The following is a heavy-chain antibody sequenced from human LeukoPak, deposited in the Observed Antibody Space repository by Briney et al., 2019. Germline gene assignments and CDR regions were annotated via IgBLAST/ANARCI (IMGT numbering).Heavy chain of an antibody. V-gene: IGHV3-23*01. CDR2: ISGSGGST. Sequence: GGSLRLSCAASGFTFSSYAMSWVRQAPGKGLEWVSAISGSGGSTYYADSVKGRFTISRDNSKNTLYLQMNSLRAEDTAVYYCAKDRGWGSWYLVPSNFDYWGQGTLVTVSS. D-gene: IGHD6-13*01. CDR3: AKDRGWGSWYLVPSNFDY. J-gene: IGHJ4*02. CDR1: GFTFSSYA.